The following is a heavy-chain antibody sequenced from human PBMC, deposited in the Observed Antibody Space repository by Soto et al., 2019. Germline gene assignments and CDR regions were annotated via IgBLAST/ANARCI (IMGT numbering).Heavy chain of an antibody. CDR1: GFTFISYS. Sequence: QVQLVESGGGVVQPGRSLRLSCAASGFTFISYSMHWVRQAPGKGLEWVAVISYDGHNEYYVDSVKGRFTISRDNSKNPVSLQRNSLRAEDTAVYFCAKDRTGVAARRRSYQYYGMDVWGQGTTVTVSS. CDR2: ISYDGHNE. CDR3: AKDRTGVAARRRSYQYYGMDV. V-gene: IGHV3-30*18. J-gene: IGHJ6*02. D-gene: IGHD6-6*01.